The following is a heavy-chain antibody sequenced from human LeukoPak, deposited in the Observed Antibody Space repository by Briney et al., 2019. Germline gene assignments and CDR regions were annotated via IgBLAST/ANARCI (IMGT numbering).Heavy chain of an antibody. CDR1: GYSFSNYW. CDR3: ARHVLYSYGPQWWFDP. CDR2: IYPGDSET. V-gene: IGHV5-51*01. D-gene: IGHD5-18*01. J-gene: IGHJ5*02. Sequence: GESLKISCKGSGYSFSNYWIGWVRQMPGKGLEWMGIIYPGDSETRYSPSFQGQVTISADKSISTAYLQWSSLKASDTAMYYCARHVLYSYGPQWWFDPWGQGTLVTVSS.